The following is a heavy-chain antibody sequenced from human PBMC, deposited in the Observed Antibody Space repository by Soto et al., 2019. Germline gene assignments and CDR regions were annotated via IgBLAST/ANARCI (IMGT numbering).Heavy chain of an antibody. CDR1: SGSISSGDYY. J-gene: IGHJ5*02. CDR2: IYYSGST. CDR3: ARAPDYGGNLNWFDP. Sequence: SETLSLTCDVSSGSISSGDYYWSWIRQPPGKGLEWIGYIYYSGSTYYNPSLKSRVTISVDTSKNQFSLKLSSVTAADTAVYYCARAPDYGGNLNWFDPWGQGTLVTVS. V-gene: IGHV4-30-4*01. D-gene: IGHD4-17*01.